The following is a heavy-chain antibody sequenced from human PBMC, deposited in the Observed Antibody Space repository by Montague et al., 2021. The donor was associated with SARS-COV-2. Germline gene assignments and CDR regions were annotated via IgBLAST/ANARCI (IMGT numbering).Heavy chain of an antibody. CDR1: GGSITNNIDY. CDR2: IYYTGNT. Sequence: SETLCLTCTVSGGSITNNIDYCAWIRRPPGKGLEWIGSIYYTGNTYYNPSLKSRVTISVVTSKNHFTLKLSSVTAAETAVYYCARLKRYFDSSGSPSAFDFWGQGTKVTVSS. CDR3: ARLKRYFDSSGSPSAFDF. D-gene: IGHD3-22*01. V-gene: IGHV4-39*02. J-gene: IGHJ3*01.